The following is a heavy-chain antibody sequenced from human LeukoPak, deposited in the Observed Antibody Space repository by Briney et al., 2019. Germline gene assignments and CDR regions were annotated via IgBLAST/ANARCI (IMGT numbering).Heavy chain of an antibody. V-gene: IGHV3-23*01. CDR1: VFTFSSYA. CDR2: ISGSGGST. CDR3: ARDGYNYARLDY. Sequence: GGSLRLSCAASVFTFSSYAMSWVRQAPGKGLEWVSAISGSGGSTYYADSVKGRFTISRDNSKNTLYLQMNSLRAEDTAVYYCARDGYNYARLDYWGQGTLVTVSS. J-gene: IGHJ4*02. D-gene: IGHD5-24*01.